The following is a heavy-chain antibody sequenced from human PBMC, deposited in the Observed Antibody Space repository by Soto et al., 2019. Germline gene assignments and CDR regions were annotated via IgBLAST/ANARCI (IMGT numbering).Heavy chain of an antibody. Sequence: PSETLSLTCAVSGYSISSSNWWGWIRQPPGKGLEWIGYIYYSGTTYYNPSLKSRVTISVDTSKNQFSLKLTSVTAVDTAIYYCARLRPSGTSDYWGQGTLVTVSS. CDR2: IYYSGTT. CDR3: ARLRPSGTSDY. CDR1: GYSISSSNW. V-gene: IGHV4-28*01. J-gene: IGHJ4*02. D-gene: IGHD1-26*01.